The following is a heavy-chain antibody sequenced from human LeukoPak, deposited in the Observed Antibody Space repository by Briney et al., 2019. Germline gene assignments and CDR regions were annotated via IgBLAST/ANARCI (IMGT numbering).Heavy chain of an antibody. CDR1: EGSITTHY. Sequence: SGTLALTCTVSEGSITTHYWSWIRHPPGNGLEWIGYVHYIDSPNFNPSLKSRVPISLDTSKNQFSLKLTSVTAADAAVYYCARGFDGNFDYWGQGALVTVSP. V-gene: IGHV4-59*11. CDR2: VHYIDSP. CDR3: ARGFDGNFDY. J-gene: IGHJ4*02. D-gene: IGHD3-9*01.